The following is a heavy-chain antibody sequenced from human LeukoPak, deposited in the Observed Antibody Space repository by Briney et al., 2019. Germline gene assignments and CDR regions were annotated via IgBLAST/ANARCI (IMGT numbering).Heavy chain of an antibody. V-gene: IGHV4-4*07. CDR2: IYTSGST. CDR3: ARGPDCSSTSCYETGPFDY. CDR1: GGSISSYY. Sequence: PSETLSLTCTVSGGSISSYYWSWIRQPAGKGLEWIGRIYTSGSTNYNPSLKSRVTMSVDTSKNQFSLKLSSVTAADTAVYYCARGPDCSSTSCYETGPFDYWGQGTPVTVSS. J-gene: IGHJ4*02. D-gene: IGHD2-2*01.